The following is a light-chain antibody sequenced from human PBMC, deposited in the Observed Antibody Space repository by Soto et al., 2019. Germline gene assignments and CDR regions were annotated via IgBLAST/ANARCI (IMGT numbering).Light chain of an antibody. CDR2: EVS. J-gene: IGLJ1*01. Sequence: QSALTQRPSASGSPGQSVTISCTGTSSDVGGYNYVSWYQQHPGKAPKLMIYEVSKRPSGVPDRFSGYKSGNTASLTVSGLQAEDEADYYCSSYAGSNTPYVFGTGTKVTVL. CDR1: SSDVGGYNY. V-gene: IGLV2-8*01. CDR3: SSYAGSNTPYV.